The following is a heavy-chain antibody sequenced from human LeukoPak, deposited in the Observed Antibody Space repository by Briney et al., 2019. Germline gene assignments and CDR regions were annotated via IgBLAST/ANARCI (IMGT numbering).Heavy chain of an antibody. V-gene: IGHV3-9*01. CDR1: GFTFDDYA. D-gene: IGHD3-10*01. CDR3: AKDGSTSGLQRHFHS. J-gene: IGHJ4*02. Sequence: GRSLRLSCAGSGFTFDDYAMHWVRQAPGKGLEWVSGINWNSGSIDYADSVKGRFIMSRDNAKNSLYLQMNSLRAEDTAIYYCAKDGSTSGLQRHFHSWGQGTLVSVSS. CDR2: INWNSGSI.